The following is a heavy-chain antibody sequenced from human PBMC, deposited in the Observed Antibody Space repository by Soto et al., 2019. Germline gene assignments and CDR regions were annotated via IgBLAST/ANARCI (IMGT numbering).Heavy chain of an antibody. V-gene: IGHV1-3*01. D-gene: IGHD3-3*01. CDR2: INAGNGNT. J-gene: IGHJ5*02. CDR3: ASENWSGENNWLDP. CDR1: GYTFTSYA. Sequence: QVQLVQSGAEVKKPGASVKVSCKASGYTFTSYAMHWVRQAPGQRLEWMGWINAGNGNTKYSQKFQGRVTITRDTSASTAYMELSSLRSEDTAVYYCASENWSGENNWLDPWGQGTLVTVSS.